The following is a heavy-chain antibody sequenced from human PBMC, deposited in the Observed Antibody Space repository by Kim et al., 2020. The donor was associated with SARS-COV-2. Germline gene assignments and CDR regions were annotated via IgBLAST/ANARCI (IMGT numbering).Heavy chain of an antibody. D-gene: IGHD3-10*01. CDR1: GFTVSSNY. CDR3: ARDVSPSYGSGSYSYYFDY. Sequence: GGSLRLSCAASGFTVSSNYMSWVRQAPGKGLEWVSVIYSGGSTYYADSVKGRFTISRDNSKNTLYLQMNSLRAEDTAVYYCARDVSPSYGSGSYSYYFDYWGQGTLVTVSS. J-gene: IGHJ4*02. CDR2: IYSGGST. V-gene: IGHV3-53*01.